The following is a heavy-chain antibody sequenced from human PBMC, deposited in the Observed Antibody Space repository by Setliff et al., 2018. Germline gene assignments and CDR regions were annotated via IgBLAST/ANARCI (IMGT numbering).Heavy chain of an antibody. CDR2: IYYSGST. D-gene: IGHD5-18*01. CDR1: GGSISSSSYY. V-gene: IGHV4-39*07. J-gene: IGHJ4*02. CDR3: ARGRGYSYVGITYYFDY. Sequence: LSLTCTVSGGSISSSSYYWGWIRQPPGKGLEWIGSIYYSGSTYYNPSLKSRVTISVDTSRNQFSLKLSSVTAADTAVYYCARGRGYSYVGITYYFDYWGQGTLVTVSS.